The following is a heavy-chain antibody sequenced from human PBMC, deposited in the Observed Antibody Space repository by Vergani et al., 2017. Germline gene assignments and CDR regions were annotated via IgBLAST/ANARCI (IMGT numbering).Heavy chain of an antibody. CDR1: GGSISSYY. V-gene: IGHV4-59*12. Sequence: QVQLQESGPGLVKPSETLSLTCTVSGGSISSYYWSWIRQPPGKGLEWIGSIYYRGSTNYNPALKSRVTISVDTSKNQFSLKLSSVTAADTAVYYCAREVETPMVRGVIGYWGQGTLVTVSS. CDR2: IYYRGST. J-gene: IGHJ4*02. D-gene: IGHD3-10*01. CDR3: AREVETPMVRGVIGY.